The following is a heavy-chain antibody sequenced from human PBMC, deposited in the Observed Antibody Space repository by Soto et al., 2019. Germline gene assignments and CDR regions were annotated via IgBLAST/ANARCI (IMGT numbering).Heavy chain of an antibody. CDR1: GFPFSDYA. D-gene: IGHD3-22*01. Sequence: SLRLSCAASGFPFSDYALSWVRQAPGKGLAWVSTITNSGGTYYADSMKGRFTISRDNSKNTLYLQVTSLRAEDAAVYYCVKDAPGSGWLSDYWGQGTLVTVSS. CDR3: VKDAPGSGWLSDY. V-gene: IGHV3-23*01. J-gene: IGHJ4*02. CDR2: ITNSGGT.